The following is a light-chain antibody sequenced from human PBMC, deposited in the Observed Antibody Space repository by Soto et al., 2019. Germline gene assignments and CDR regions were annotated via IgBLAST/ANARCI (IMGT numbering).Light chain of an antibody. Sequence: IVLTESPATLSLSHWDKGTLSCRARQSISSYSACDLHKPGQAARRRSYDASNRATGIPARFSGSGSGTDFTRTSISLQSAYFAVYDCQQYNNWSMTFGQGNDWRL. CDR3: QQYNNWSMT. J-gene: IGKJ5*01. V-gene: IGKV3-11*01. CDR1: QSISSY. CDR2: DAS.